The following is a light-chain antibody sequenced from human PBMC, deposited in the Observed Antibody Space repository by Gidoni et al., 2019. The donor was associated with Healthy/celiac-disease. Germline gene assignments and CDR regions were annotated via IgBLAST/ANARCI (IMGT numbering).Light chain of an antibody. Sequence: SNNKNYLAWYQQKPGQPPKLLIYWASTRESGVPDRFSGSGSGTDFTLTISSLQAEDVAVYYCQQYYSTPFTFGPGTKVDIK. CDR3: QQYYSTPFT. CDR1: SNNKNY. J-gene: IGKJ3*01. V-gene: IGKV4-1*01. CDR2: WAS.